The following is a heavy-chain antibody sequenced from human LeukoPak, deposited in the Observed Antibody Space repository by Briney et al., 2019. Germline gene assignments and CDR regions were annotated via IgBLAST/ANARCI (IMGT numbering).Heavy chain of an antibody. CDR3: ARDTSGDYGEFDY. CDR2: IKQDGSEK. CDR1: GLTFSSYW. V-gene: IGHV3-7*01. Sequence: GGSLRLSCAASGLTFSSYWMSWVRQAPGKGLEWVANIKQDGSEKYYVDSVKGRFTISRDNAKNSLYLQMNSLRAEDTAVYYCARDTSGDYGEFDYWGQGTLVTVSS. D-gene: IGHD4-17*01. J-gene: IGHJ4*02.